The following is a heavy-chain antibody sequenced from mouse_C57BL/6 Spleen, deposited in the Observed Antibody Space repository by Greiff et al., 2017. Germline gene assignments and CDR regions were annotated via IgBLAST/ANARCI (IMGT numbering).Heavy chain of an antibody. Sequence: QVHVKQPGTELVKPGASVKLSCKASGYTFTSYWMHWVQQRPGQGLEWIGNINPSNGGTNYNEKFKSKATLTVDKSSSTAYMQLSSLTSEDSAVYYCVARNRITTVVPLDYWGQGTTLTVSS. D-gene: IGHD1-1*01. CDR1: GYTFTSYW. V-gene: IGHV1-53*01. J-gene: IGHJ2*01. CDR2: INPSNGGT. CDR3: VARNRITTVVPLDY.